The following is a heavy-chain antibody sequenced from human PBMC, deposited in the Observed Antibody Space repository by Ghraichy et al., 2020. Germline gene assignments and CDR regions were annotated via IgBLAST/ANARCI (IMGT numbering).Heavy chain of an antibody. CDR1: GFTFSSYS. CDR2: ISSSSSNI. J-gene: IGHJ4*02. D-gene: IGHD5-18*01. CDR3: ARVAYSYGYPEEY. Sequence: GGSLRLSCAASGFTFSSYSMNWVRQAPGKGLEWVSSISSSSSNIYYADSVKGRFTISRDNAKNSLYLQMNSLRAEDTAVYYCARVAYSYGYPEEYWGQGTLVTVSS. V-gene: IGHV3-21*01.